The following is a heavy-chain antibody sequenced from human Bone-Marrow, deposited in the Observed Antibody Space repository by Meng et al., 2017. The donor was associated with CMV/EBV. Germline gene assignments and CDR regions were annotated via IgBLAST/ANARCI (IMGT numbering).Heavy chain of an antibody. Sequence: GESLKISCAASGFTVSSNYISWVRQAPGKGLEWVSVIYSGGSTYYADSVKGRFTISRDNSKNTLYLQMNSLRAEDTAVYYCARAPVVPAADTYYYYGMDVWGQGTTVTVSS. CDR1: GFTVSSNY. CDR3: ARAPVVPAADTYYYYGMDV. CDR2: IYSGGST. V-gene: IGHV3-66*02. J-gene: IGHJ6*02. D-gene: IGHD2-2*01.